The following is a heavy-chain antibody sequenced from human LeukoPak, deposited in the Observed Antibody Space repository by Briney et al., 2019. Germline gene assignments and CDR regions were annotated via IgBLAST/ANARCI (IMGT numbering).Heavy chain of an antibody. D-gene: IGHD6-19*01. CDR3: ARAEGRYSSGWFDN. Sequence: PWETLSLTCTVSGGSISSYYWSWIRQPPGKGLEWIGYNYYSGSTNYNPSLKSRVTISVDTSKNQFSLKLSSVSAADTAVSFRARAEGRYSSGWFDNRGLGTLVTVSS. CDR1: GGSISSYY. V-gene: IGHV4-59*01. CDR2: NYYSGST. J-gene: IGHJ4*02.